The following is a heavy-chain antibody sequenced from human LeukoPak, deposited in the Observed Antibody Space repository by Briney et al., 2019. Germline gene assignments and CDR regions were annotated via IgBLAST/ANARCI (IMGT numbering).Heavy chain of an antibody. Sequence: GGSLRLSCAASGFTFSSYAMSWVRQAPGKGLEWVSAISGSGGSTYYADSVKGRFTISRDNSKNTLYLQMNSLRTEDTAVYYCAALGLMYYDSSGQPPDYWGQGTLVTVSS. D-gene: IGHD3-22*01. CDR3: AALGLMYYDSSGQPPDY. CDR1: GFTFSSYA. V-gene: IGHV3-23*01. J-gene: IGHJ4*02. CDR2: ISGSGGST.